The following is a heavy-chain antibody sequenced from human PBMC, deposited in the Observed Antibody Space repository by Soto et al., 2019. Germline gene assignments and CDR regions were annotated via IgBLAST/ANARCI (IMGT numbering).Heavy chain of an antibody. CDR1: GFTFDDYA. D-gene: IGHD2-15*01. CDR2: ISWNSGSI. V-gene: IGHV3-9*01. CDR3: AKDISVGGVAAVNFDY. Sequence: PGGSLRLSCAASGFTFDDYAMHWVRQAPGKGLEWVSGISWNSGSIGYADSVKGRFTITGDNAKNSLYLQMNSLRAEDTALYYCAKDISVGGVAAVNFDYWGQGTLVTVSS. J-gene: IGHJ4*02.